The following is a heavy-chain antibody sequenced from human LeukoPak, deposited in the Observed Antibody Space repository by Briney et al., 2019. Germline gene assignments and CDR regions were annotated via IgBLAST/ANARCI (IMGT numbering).Heavy chain of an antibody. Sequence: GGSLRLSCAASGFTLSSYAMTWVRQAPGRGLEWVSSVDGGGGGTYYADSVKGRFTISRDNSKDTLYLQMNGLRAEDTAVYYCAKNGHYESYFDYWGQGTLVTVSS. V-gene: IGHV3-23*01. CDR1: GFTLSSYA. J-gene: IGHJ4*02. D-gene: IGHD3-22*01. CDR2: VDGGGGGT. CDR3: AKNGHYESYFDY.